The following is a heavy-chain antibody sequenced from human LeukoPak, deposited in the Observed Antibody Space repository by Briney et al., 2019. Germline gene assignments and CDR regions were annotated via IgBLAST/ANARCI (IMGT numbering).Heavy chain of an antibody. CDR2: INHSGST. Sequence: SETLSLTCAVYGGSFSGYYWSWIRQPPGKGLEWIGEINHSGSTNYNPSLKSRVTISVDTSKNLFSLKLSSVTAADTAVYYCARGPAATPYTWFDPWGQGTLVTVSS. J-gene: IGHJ5*02. CDR1: GGSFSGYY. D-gene: IGHD2-2*01. V-gene: IGHV4-34*01. CDR3: ARGPAATPYTWFDP.